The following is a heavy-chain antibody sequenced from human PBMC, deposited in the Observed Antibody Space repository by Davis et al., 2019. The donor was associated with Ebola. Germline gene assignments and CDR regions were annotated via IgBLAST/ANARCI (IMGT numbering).Heavy chain of an antibody. J-gene: IGHJ4*02. CDR3: ASPASIEVGGFYHFDL. CDR2: VYRSLSP. V-gene: IGHV4-39*01. D-gene: IGHD6-19*01. Sequence: SETLSLTCTVSASPTSTANYSLSSSRQPPEGSVELTCLVYRSLSPSYNPSPWSQVALSVDTSTDEFSLKLHSVTAADTAVYFCASPASIEVGGFYHFDLWGQGTLVTVSS. CDR1: ASPTSTANYS.